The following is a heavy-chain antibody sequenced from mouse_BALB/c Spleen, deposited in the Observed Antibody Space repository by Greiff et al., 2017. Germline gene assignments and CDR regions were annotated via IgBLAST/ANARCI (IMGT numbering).Heavy chain of an antibody. V-gene: IGHV7-3*02. Sequence: EVHLVESGGGLVQPGGSLRLSCATSGFTFTDYYMSWVRQPPGKALEWLGFIRNKANGYTTEYSASVKGRFTISRDNSQSILYLQMNTLRAEDSATYYCARDPITTATGFAYWGQGTLVTVSA. CDR1: GFTFTDYY. CDR3: ARDPITTATGFAY. D-gene: IGHD1-2*01. J-gene: IGHJ3*01. CDR2: IRNKANGYTT.